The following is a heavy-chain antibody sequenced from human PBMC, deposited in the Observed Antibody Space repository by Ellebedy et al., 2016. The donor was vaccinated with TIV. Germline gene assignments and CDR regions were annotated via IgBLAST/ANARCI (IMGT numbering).Heavy chain of an antibody. V-gene: IGHV4-30-2*01. CDR1: GGSMRSGPYC. Sequence: SETLSLXCAVSGGSMRSGPYCWSWIRQPPGKGLEWVGYINQSGRTYYNPSLKSRFTISVDRSRNKFSLELRSVTAADTAVYYCARGRHSYGYEWLDTWGQGTLASVSS. CDR3: ARGRHSYGYEWLDT. CDR2: INQSGRT. J-gene: IGHJ5*02. D-gene: IGHD5-18*01.